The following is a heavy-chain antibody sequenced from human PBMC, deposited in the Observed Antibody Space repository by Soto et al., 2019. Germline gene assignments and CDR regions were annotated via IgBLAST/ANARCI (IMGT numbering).Heavy chain of an antibody. CDR2: ISSSMTNK. Sequence: EVQLVESGGGLVQPGGSLRLSCAASGFTFDSYSMNWVRQAPGKGLEWVAYISSSMTNKYYADSVKGRFTIARDNAKNSLFLQMNSLRAEDTAVYYCARFPDYGDNHFEYWGQGTRVTVYS. J-gene: IGHJ4*02. V-gene: IGHV3-48*01. CDR1: GFTFDSYS. CDR3: ARFPDYGDNHFEY. D-gene: IGHD4-17*01.